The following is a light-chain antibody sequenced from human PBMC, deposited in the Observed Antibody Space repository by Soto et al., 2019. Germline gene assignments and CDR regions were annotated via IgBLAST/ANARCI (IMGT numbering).Light chain of an antibody. CDR2: KVS. Sequence: DVVMTQSPLSLPVTLGQPASISCRSSQSLVYVNGDTYLDWFQHRPGQSPRRLIYKVSNRDSGVPDRFSGSGSGPDFTLKISRVEAEDVGVYYCMQGTHWPYTFGQGTQLEIK. CDR3: MQGTHWPYT. V-gene: IGKV2-30*01. J-gene: IGKJ2*01. CDR1: QSLVYVNGDTY.